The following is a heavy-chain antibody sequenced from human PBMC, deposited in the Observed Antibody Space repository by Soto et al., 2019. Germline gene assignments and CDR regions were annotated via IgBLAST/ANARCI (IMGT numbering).Heavy chain of an antibody. CDR3: ADRQREYVDWLYNFDY. CDR2: IYWNDDK. D-gene: IGHD3-9*01. CDR1: GFSLSTSGVG. V-gene: IGHV2-5*01. Sequence: QITLKESGPTLVKPTQPLTLTCTFSGFSLSTSGVGVGWIRQPPGKALEWLALIYWNDDKRYSPSLKSRLTITKDTSKTRVVLTMTNMDPVNTATYYCADRQREYVDWLYNFDYWSQLTLVTVSS. J-gene: IGHJ4*02.